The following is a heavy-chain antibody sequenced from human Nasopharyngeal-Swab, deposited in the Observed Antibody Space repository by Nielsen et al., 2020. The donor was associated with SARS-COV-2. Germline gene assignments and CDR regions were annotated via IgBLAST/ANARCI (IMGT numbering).Heavy chain of an antibody. J-gene: IGHJ6*02. Sequence: GESLQISCAASGFTFNNYNFNWVRQAPGKGLEWVSSISSSSSYIYYADSVKGRFTISRDNAKNSLYLQMNSLRPEDTAVYYCARDGLDYDFWSAYFMDVWGQGTTVTVSS. D-gene: IGHD3-3*01. V-gene: IGHV3-21*01. CDR2: ISSSSSYI. CDR1: GFTFNNYN. CDR3: ARDGLDYDFWSAYFMDV.